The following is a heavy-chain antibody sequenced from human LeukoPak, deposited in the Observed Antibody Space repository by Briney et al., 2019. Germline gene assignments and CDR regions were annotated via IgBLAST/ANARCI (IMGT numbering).Heavy chain of an antibody. J-gene: IGHJ4*02. D-gene: IGHD5-24*01. CDR3: TRDASNFNDFDY. V-gene: IGHV3-30*01. CDR1: EFSFSHFA. Sequence: GGSLRLSCAVSEFSFSHFAMHGVRQAPGKGLEWLAVVSSHGNDGYYADSVKGRFTISRDNSKSTLYLQIDSLRPDDTAIYYCTRDASNFNDFDYWAQGTLVTVSS. CDR2: VSSHGNDG.